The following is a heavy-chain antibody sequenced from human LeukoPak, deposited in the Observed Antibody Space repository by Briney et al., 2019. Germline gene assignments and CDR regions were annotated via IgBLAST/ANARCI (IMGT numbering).Heavy chain of an antibody. CDR1: GYSIRSDFY. CDR3: ARLRGSYNYFDS. V-gene: IGHV4-38-2*01. Sequence: PSETLSLTCAVSGYSIRSDFYWGWIRQPPGKGLEWIGSVFSGNTYYNPSLKSRVIISVDTSKNQFSLDLSSVTAADTAMYYCARLRGSYNYFDSWGQGTLVTVSS. J-gene: IGHJ4*02. D-gene: IGHD1-26*01. CDR2: VFSGNT.